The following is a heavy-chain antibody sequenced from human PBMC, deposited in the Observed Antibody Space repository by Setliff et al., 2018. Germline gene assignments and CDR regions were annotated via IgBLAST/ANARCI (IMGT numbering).Heavy chain of an antibody. CDR3: ARDLAVAGYYGAFDI. J-gene: IGHJ3*02. Sequence: SVKVSCKASGYTFTSYAISWVRQAPGQGLEWMGGIIPILGIPNYAQKFQGRVTITADESTSTAYMELSSLSSEDTAMYYCARDLAVAGYYGAFDIWGQGTMVTVSS. CDR1: GYTFTSYA. V-gene: IGHV1-69*10. CDR2: IIPILGIP. D-gene: IGHD6-19*01.